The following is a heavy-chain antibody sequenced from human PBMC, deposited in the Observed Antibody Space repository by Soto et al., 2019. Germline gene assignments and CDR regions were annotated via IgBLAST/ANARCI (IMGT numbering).Heavy chain of an antibody. D-gene: IGHD3-3*01. J-gene: IGHJ5*02. V-gene: IGHV4-39*01. CDR2: IYYSGST. Sequence: QLQLQESGPGLVKPSETLSLTCTVSGGSISSSSYYWGWIRQPPGKGLEWIGSIYYSGSTYYNPSLKSRVTISVDTSKNQVALKLSSVTAADTAVYYCARRVLRFLEWSHNWFDPWGQGTLVTVSS. CDR1: GGSISSSSYY. CDR3: ARRVLRFLEWSHNWFDP.